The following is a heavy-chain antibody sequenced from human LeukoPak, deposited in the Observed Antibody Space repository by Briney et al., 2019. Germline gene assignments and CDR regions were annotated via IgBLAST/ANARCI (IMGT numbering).Heavy chain of an antibody. Sequence: SETLSLTCTVSGGSISSYYWSWIRQPPGKGLEWIGYIYYSGSTNYNPPLKSRVTISVDTSKNQFSLKLSSVTAADTAVYYCARGAYCGGDCYAFDYWGLGTLVTVSS. CDR1: GGSISSYY. V-gene: IGHV4-59*01. CDR3: ARGAYCGGDCYAFDY. D-gene: IGHD2-21*02. CDR2: IYYSGST. J-gene: IGHJ4*02.